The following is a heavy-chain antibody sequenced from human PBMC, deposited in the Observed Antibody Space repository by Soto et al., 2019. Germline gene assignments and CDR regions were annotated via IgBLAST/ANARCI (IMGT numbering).Heavy chain of an antibody. Sequence: QVQLVESGGGVVQPGRSLRLSCAASGFTFSSYAMHWVRQAPGKGLEWVAVISYDGSNKYYADSVKGRFTISRDNSKNTLYLQMNSLRAEDTAVYYCARDPWPPSVDYWGQGTLVTVSS. J-gene: IGHJ4*02. V-gene: IGHV3-30-3*01. CDR2: ISYDGSNK. CDR1: GFTFSSYA. CDR3: ARDPWPPSVDY.